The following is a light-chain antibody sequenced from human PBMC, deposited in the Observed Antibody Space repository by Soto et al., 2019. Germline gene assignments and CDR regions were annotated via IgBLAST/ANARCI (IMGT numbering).Light chain of an antibody. CDR3: SSYTSSTTLV. CDR1: NSDVGAFNL. CDR2: EVS. Sequence: QSALTQPASVSGSPGQSITISCTGTNSDVGAFNLVSWYQQHPDKPPKLIIYEVSHRPSGVSSRFSGSKSGNTASLAISGLQAEDEADYYCSSYTSSTTLVFGGGTKLTVL. V-gene: IGLV2-14*02. J-gene: IGLJ3*02.